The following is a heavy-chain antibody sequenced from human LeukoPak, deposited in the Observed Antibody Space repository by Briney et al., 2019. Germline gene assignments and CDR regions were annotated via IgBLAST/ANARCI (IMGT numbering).Heavy chain of an antibody. Sequence: TSETLSLTCTVSGGSISSYYWSWIRQPAGKGLEWIGRIYTSGSTNYNPSLKSRVTMSVDTSKNQFSLKLSSVTAAVTAVYYCAGTPRPYYYDSSGYSDYWGQGTLVTVSS. V-gene: IGHV4-4*07. J-gene: IGHJ4*02. CDR3: AGTPRPYYYDSSGYSDY. CDR2: IYTSGST. D-gene: IGHD3-22*01. CDR1: GGSISSYY.